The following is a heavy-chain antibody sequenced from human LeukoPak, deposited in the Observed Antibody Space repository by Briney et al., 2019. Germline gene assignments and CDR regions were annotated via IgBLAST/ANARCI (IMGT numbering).Heavy chain of an antibody. Sequence: GGSLRLSCAASGFTFSSYAMHWVRQAPGKGLEWLAVISYDGSDKSYADSVTGRFTISRDNSKNTLYLQMNSQRSEDTAVYYCAKHRGISGYHPLDFWGRGTLVTVSS. CDR3: AKHRGISGYHPLDF. V-gene: IGHV3-30*18. CDR2: ISYDGSDK. D-gene: IGHD5-12*01. J-gene: IGHJ4*02. CDR1: GFTFSSYA.